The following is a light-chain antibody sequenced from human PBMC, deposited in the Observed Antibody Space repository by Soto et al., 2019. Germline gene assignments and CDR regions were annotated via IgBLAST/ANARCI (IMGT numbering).Light chain of an antibody. CDR1: QSISSQ. V-gene: IGKV3-11*01. CDR2: DAS. Sequence: EIALTQSPSTLSWSAGERPTLSWGASQSISSQLAWYQQNPGQAPRLLTHDASNRATGIPARFSGSGPSTDFPLTISSLDPEDFAVYFCQQRSNWPLTFGGGTRWIS. J-gene: IGKJ4*01. CDR3: QQRSNWPLT.